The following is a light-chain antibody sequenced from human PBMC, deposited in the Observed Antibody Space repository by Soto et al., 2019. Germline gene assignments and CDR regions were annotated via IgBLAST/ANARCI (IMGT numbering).Light chain of an antibody. CDR3: QQYSSYSS. CDR1: QSISGW. CDR2: DAS. Sequence: DIQMTQSPSTLSASVGDRVTITCRASQSISGWLDWYQQKPGKAPNLLISDASSLESGVPSRFSGSGSGTEFTLTISGLQPDDFATYYCQQYSSYSSFGQGTKLEIK. J-gene: IGKJ2*01. V-gene: IGKV1-5*01.